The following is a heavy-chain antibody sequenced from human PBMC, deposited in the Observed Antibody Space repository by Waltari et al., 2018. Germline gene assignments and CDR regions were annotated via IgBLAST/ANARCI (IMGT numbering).Heavy chain of an antibody. CDR3: AKGADSSGYYSNWFDP. V-gene: IGHV3-30*02. CDR2: LSYDGINK. Sequence: QVQLVESGGGVVQPGGSLRLSCAASGFSFSNHGVHWVRQAPGKGLGWVALLSYDGINKHYADSGKGRFTISKDNSNNMLYLQMNSLRAEDTAVYYCAKGADSSGYYSNWFDPWGQGTLVTVSS. J-gene: IGHJ5*02. D-gene: IGHD3-22*01. CDR1: GFSFSNHG.